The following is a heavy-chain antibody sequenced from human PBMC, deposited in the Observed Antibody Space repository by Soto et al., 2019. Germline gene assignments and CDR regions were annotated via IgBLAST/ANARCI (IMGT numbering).Heavy chain of an antibody. Sequence: QVQLQESGPRLVKPSETLSLTCTVSGGSIGSHYWSWIRQPPGEGLEWIGRASYSGSPNYNPSLKSRVTISIDTSKNQFSLKLTSVTAADTAVYYCARQWGGDYWGQGTLVTVSS. CDR3: ARQWGGDY. D-gene: IGHD3-16*01. J-gene: IGHJ4*02. CDR2: ASYSGSP. CDR1: GGSIGSHY. V-gene: IGHV4-59*08.